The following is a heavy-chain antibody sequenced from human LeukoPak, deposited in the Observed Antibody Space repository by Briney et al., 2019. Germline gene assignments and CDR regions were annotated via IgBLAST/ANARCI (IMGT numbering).Heavy chain of an antibody. CDR2: FYHSGST. CDR3: ARGDSSGHPAFDY. V-gene: IGHV4-59*01. Sequence: PSETLSLTCTVSGVSISNYYWSWIRQPPGKGLEWIGYFYHSGSTNYNPSLKSRVTISVDTSKNQFSLKLTSVTAADTAVYYCARGDSSGHPAFDYWGQGTLVTVSS. J-gene: IGHJ4*02. D-gene: IGHD3-22*01. CDR1: GVSISNYY.